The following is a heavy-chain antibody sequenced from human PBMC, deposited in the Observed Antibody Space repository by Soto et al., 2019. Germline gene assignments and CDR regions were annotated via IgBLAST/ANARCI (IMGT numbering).Heavy chain of an antibody. D-gene: IGHD2-15*01. Sequence: EVQLLESGGGLVQPGGSLRLSCAASGFTFSSYAMSWVRQAPWKGLEWVSAISGSGGSTYYADSVKGRFTISRDNSKNTLYLQMNSLGAEDTAVYYCARGVAANLGDYWGQGTLVTVSS. CDR2: ISGSGGST. CDR1: GFTFSSYA. V-gene: IGHV3-23*01. CDR3: ARGVAANLGDY. J-gene: IGHJ4*02.